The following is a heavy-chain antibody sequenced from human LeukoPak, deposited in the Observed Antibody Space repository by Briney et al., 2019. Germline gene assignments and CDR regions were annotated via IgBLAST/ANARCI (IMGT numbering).Heavy chain of an antibody. D-gene: IGHD3-22*01. CDR1: GYTFTGYY. J-gene: IGHJ3*02. CDR2: INPNSGGT. CDR3: ARDLGHYYDSSGYYWGSNAFDI. Sequence: ASVKVSCKASGYTFTGYYMHWVRQAPGQGLEWMGRINPNSGGTNYAQKFQGRVTMTRDTSISTAYMELSRLRSDDTAVYYCARDLGHYYDSSGYYWGSNAFDIWGQGTMVTVSS. V-gene: IGHV1-2*06.